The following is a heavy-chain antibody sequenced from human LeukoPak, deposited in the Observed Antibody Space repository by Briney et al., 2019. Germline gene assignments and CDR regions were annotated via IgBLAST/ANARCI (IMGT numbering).Heavy chain of an antibody. D-gene: IGHD2-2*01. Sequence: PSETLSLTCAVYGGSFSGYYWSWIRQPPRKGLEWIGEINHSGSTNYNPSLKSRVTISVDTSKNQFSLKLSSVTAADTAVYYCARGRPRRFIVVVPAAFTIFDYWGQGTLVTVSS. J-gene: IGHJ4*02. CDR3: ARGRPRRFIVVVPAAFTIFDY. CDR1: GGSFSGYY. V-gene: IGHV4-34*01. CDR2: INHSGST.